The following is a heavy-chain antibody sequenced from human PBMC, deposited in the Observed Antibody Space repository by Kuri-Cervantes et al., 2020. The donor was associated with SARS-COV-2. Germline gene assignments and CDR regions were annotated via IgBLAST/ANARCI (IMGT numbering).Heavy chain of an antibody. CDR2: ISHDGKNK. V-gene: IGHV3-30*18. Sequence: LSLTCAASGFNFSRTDMHWVRQAPGKGLEWVAVISHDGKNKRCIASGKGRFTISRDNSQNTLYLHMKSLRSEDTAMYYCAKDRVGVQDFWGQGTLVTVSS. CDR1: GFNFSRTD. J-gene: IGHJ4*02. D-gene: IGHD2-21*01. CDR3: AKDRVGVQDF.